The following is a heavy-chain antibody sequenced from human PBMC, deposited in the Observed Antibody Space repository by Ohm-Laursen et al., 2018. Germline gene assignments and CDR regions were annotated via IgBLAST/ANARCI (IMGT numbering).Heavy chain of an antibody. V-gene: IGHV3-23*01. CDR1: GFSFSSCA. J-gene: IGHJ3*01. Sequence: GSLRLSCSASGFSFSSCAVTWVRQAPGKGLEWVSAIGGDDRTHYADSVKGRFTISKDKSKNMLYLQMNSLRAEDTAVYHCASRRIVTMDRGAFNVWGQGTMVTVSS. CDR3: ASRRIVTMDRGAFNV. D-gene: IGHD4-11*01. CDR2: IGGDDRT.